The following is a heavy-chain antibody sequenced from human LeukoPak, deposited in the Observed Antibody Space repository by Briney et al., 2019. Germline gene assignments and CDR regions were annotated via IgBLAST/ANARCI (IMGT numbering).Heavy chain of an antibody. V-gene: IGHV4-34*08. CDR2: INHSGST. Sequence: GSLRLSCEASGFTFSSNAMSWIRQPPGKGLEWIGEINHSGSTNYNPSLKSRVTISVDTSKNQFSLKLSSVTAADTAVYYCAVSSGWYSRISSMDVWGKGTTVTVSS. J-gene: IGHJ6*03. CDR3: AVSSGWYSRISSMDV. CDR1: GFTFSSNA. D-gene: IGHD6-19*01.